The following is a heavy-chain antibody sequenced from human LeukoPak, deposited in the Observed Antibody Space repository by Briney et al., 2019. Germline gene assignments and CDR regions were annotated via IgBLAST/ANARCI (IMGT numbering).Heavy chain of an antibody. CDR1: GFTFRNYG. V-gene: IGHV3-23*01. Sequence: PGGSLRLSCAASGFTFRNYGMTWVRLAPGKGLEWVSGISGGGDSTFYADSVKGRFTISRDNSKNTLYLQMNSLRAEDTAGYYCAKRDTSGLYYFDFWGQGTLVTVSS. CDR2: ISGGGDST. D-gene: IGHD3-22*01. CDR3: AKRDTSGLYYFDF. J-gene: IGHJ4*02.